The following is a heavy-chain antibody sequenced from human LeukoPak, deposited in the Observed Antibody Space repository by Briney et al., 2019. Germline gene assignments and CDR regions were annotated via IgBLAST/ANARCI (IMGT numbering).Heavy chain of an antibody. V-gene: IGHV4-39*07. J-gene: IGHJ4*02. CDR3: ARDLTPFYFDY. Sequence: PPETLSLTCTVSGGSISSSSYYWGWIRQPPGKGLEWIGSIYYSGSTYYNPSLKSRVTISVDTSKNQFSLKLSSVTAADTAVYYCARDLTPFYFDYWGQGTLVTVSS. CDR1: GGSISSSSYY. CDR2: IYYSGST.